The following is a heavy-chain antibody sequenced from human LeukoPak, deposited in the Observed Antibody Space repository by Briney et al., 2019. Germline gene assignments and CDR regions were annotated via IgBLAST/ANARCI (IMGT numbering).Heavy chain of an antibody. J-gene: IGHJ4*02. V-gene: IGHV4-59*08. Sequence: SETLSLTCTVSGGSINNYYWSWIRQAPVKGLDWIGYIYYTGSTKYNPSLTSRVTISVDTSKNQFSLRLTSVTAADTAIYYYTRVNVHGHSDYWGQGTLVTVSS. CDR3: TRVNVHGHSDY. D-gene: IGHD5-24*01. CDR2: IYYTGST. CDR1: GGSINNYY.